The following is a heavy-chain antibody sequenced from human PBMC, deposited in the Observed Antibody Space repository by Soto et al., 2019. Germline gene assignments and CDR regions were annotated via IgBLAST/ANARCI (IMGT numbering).Heavy chain of an antibody. CDR1: GYTFTSSD. D-gene: IGHD2-2*01. V-gene: IGHV1-8*01. J-gene: IGHJ4*02. CDR3: ASMTRVVPAAKYYFDY. CDR2: MNPSNGNT. Sequence: ASVKVSCKASGYTFTSSDINWVRQATGQGLEWMGWMNPSNGNTGYAQKFRGRVTMTSNTSISTAYMELNSLTSEDTAVYYCASMTRVVPAAKYYFDYWGQGTLVTVSS.